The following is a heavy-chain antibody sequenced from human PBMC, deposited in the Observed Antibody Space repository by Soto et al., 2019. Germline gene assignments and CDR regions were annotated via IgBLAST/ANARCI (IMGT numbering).Heavy chain of an antibody. D-gene: IGHD1-26*01. CDR3: ARLDIVGPTSVP. J-gene: IGHJ5*02. CDR1: GYTFTTYY. Sequence: QVQLLQSGAEVKRPGASVNISCKAFGYTFTTYYMHWVRQAPGQGLEWMGIINPTPGSTTYAQSFQGKNTMTRNTSTRTVYMELNSLRSDDTAVYYCARLDIVGPTSVPWGQGTLVTVSS. CDR2: INPTPGST. V-gene: IGHV1-46*01.